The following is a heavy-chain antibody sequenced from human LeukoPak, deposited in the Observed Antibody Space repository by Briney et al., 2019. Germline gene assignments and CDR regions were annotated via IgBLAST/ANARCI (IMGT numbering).Heavy chain of an antibody. CDR3: ARGHWGLDN. D-gene: IGHD7-27*01. J-gene: IGHJ4*02. V-gene: IGHV3-11*01. CDR2: LSQAGSDI. CDR1: GFPLSNHY. Sequence: GGSLRLSCTVSGFPLSNHYMTWIRQAPGKGLEYVPYLSQAGSDIFYADSVKGRFSISRDNAKNSLYLQMNSLRAEDTAVYYCARGHWGLDNWGQGTLVTVSS.